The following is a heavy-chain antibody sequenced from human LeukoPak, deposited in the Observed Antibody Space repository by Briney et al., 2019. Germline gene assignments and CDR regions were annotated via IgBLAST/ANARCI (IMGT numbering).Heavy chain of an antibody. D-gene: IGHD4-17*01. Sequence: SETLSLTCAVYGGSFSGYYWSWIRQPPGKGLEWIGEINHSGSTNYNPSLKSRVTISVDTSKNQFSLKLSSETAADTPVYYCALTTVTTRPNWFDPWGQGTLVTVSS. V-gene: IGHV4-34*01. CDR3: ALTTVTTRPNWFDP. CDR1: GGSFSGYY. CDR2: INHSGST. J-gene: IGHJ5*02.